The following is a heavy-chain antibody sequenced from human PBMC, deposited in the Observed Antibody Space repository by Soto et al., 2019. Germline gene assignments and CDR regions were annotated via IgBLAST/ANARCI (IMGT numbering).Heavy chain of an antibody. Sequence: AGGSLRLSCAASGFTFKNHGMHWVRQAPGKALEWVAVISHDATDERYADSVRGRFTISRDNSKKTLYLQMNSLRAEDTAVYYCVRVFDTYYFDGWGQGNRVTVSS. D-gene: IGHD3-9*01. V-gene: IGHV3-30*03. J-gene: IGHJ4*02. CDR3: VRVFDTYYFDG. CDR2: ISHDATDE. CDR1: GFTFKNHG.